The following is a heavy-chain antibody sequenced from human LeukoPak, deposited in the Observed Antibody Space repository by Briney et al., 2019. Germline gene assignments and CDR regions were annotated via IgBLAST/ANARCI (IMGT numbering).Heavy chain of an antibody. CDR3: ARLDDSSGYYVY. Sequence: GGSLRLSCAASGFTVSSNYMSWVRQAPGKGLEWVSVIYSGGSTYYADSVKGRFTISRDNSKNTLYLQMNSLRAEDTAVYYCARLDDSSGYYVYWGQGTLVTVSS. CDR2: IYSGGST. CDR1: GFTVSSNY. D-gene: IGHD3-22*01. V-gene: IGHV3-66*02. J-gene: IGHJ4*02.